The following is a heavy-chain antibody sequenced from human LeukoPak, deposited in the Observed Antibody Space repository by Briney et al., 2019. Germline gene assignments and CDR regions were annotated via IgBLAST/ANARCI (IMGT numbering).Heavy chain of an antibody. V-gene: IGHV3-53*01. CDR1: GFTFSSYE. D-gene: IGHD4/OR15-4a*01. CDR3: ARRAGAYSHPYDY. CDR2: IYSGGST. Sequence: GGSLRLSCAASGFTFSSYEMNWVRQAPGKGLEWVSFIYSGGSTHYSDSVKDRFTISRDNSKNTLYLQMNSLRAEDTAVYYCARRAGAYSHPYDYWGQGTLVTVSS. J-gene: IGHJ4*02.